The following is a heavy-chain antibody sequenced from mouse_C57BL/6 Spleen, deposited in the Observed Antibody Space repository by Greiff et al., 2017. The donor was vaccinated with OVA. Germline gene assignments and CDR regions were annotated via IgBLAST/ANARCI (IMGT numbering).Heavy chain of an antibody. D-gene: IGHD1-1*01. J-gene: IGHJ4*01. CDR2: IYPGSGST. CDR1: GYTFTSYW. V-gene: IGHV1-55*01. Sequence: VQLQQPGAELVKPGASVKMSCKASGYTFTSYWITWVKQRPGQGLEWIGDIYPGSGSTNYNEKFKGKATLTVDTSSSTAYMQLSSLTSEDSAVYDCARGDYGRGAMDYWGQGTSVTVSS. CDR3: ARGDYGRGAMDY.